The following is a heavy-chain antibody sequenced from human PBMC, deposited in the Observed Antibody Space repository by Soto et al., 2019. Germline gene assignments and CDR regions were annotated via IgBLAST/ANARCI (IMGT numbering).Heavy chain of an antibody. J-gene: IGHJ4*02. CDR3: AKDPNTRYGSGTMYFDY. CDR2: ISYDGSNK. Sequence: QVQLVESGGGVVQPGRSLRLSCAASGFTFSSYGMHWVRQAPGKGLEWVAVISYDGSNKYYADSVKGRFTISRDNSKNTLYLQMNSLRAEDTAVYYCAKDPNTRYGSGTMYFDYWGQGTLVTVSS. D-gene: IGHD3-10*01. CDR1: GFTFSSYG. V-gene: IGHV3-30*18.